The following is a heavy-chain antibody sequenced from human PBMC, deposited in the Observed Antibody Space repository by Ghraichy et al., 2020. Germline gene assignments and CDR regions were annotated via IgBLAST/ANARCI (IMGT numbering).Heavy chain of an antibody. V-gene: IGHV4-34*01. CDR3: ARGSGAAARLDY. CDR2: INHSGST. D-gene: IGHD6-13*01. Sequence: SQTLSLTCAVYGGSFSDYYWNWIRKPPGKGLEWIGKINHSGSTNYNPSLKSLVTISVDMSKNQFSLKLSSVTAADTAVYYCARGSGAAARLDYWGQETLVTVSS. CDR1: GGSFSDYY. J-gene: IGHJ4*02.